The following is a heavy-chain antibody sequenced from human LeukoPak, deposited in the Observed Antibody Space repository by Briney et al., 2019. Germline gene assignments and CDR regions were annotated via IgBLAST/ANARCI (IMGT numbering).Heavy chain of an antibody. CDR3: ARDLTTVTYYYYGMDV. V-gene: IGHV3-66*01. CDR1: GFTVSSNY. J-gene: IGHJ6*02. Sequence: PRGSLRLSCAASGFTVSSNYMSWVRQAPGKGLEWVSVIYSGGSTYYADSVKGRFTISRDNSKNTLYLQMNSLRAEDTAVYYCARDLTTVTYYYYGMDVWGQGTTVTVSS. D-gene: IGHD4-11*01. CDR2: IYSGGST.